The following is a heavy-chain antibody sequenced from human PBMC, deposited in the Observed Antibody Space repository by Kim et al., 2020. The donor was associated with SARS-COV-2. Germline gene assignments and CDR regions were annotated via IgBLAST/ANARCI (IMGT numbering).Heavy chain of an antibody. D-gene: IGHD2-2*01. Sequence: SETLSLTCTVSGGSISSGGYYWSWIRQHPGKGLEWIGYIYYSGSTYYNPSLKSRVTISVDTSKNQFSLKLSSVTAADTAVYYCARDVCSTSCYESYGMDVWGQGTTVTVSS. CDR2: IYYSGST. CDR1: GGSISSGGYY. CDR3: ARDVCSTSCYESYGMDV. V-gene: IGHV4-31*03. J-gene: IGHJ6*02.